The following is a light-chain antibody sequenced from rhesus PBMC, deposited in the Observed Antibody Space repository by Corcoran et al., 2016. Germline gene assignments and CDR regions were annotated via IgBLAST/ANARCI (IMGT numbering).Light chain of an antibody. CDR1: SSDSGNYNY. CDR2: EVS. Sequence: QAALTQPRSVSGSPGQSVTISCTGTSSDSGNYNYVDWYQQHPVTAPKVIIYEVSKRPSGVSDRFSGSKSGNTASLTISGLQAEDDADYYCSSYAGSDPYIFGTGTRLSVL. J-gene: IGLJ1*01. CDR3: SSYAGSDPYI. V-gene: IGLV2-32*02.